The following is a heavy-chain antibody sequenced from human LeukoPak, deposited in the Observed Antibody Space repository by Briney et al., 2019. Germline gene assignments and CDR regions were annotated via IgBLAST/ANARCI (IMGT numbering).Heavy chain of an antibody. D-gene: IGHD5-18*01. V-gene: IGHV4-39*01. CDR1: GDSISSNGYY. CDR2: IYYSGST. J-gene: IGHJ6*03. Sequence: PSETLSLTCTVSGDSISSNGYYWGWIRQPPGKGLEWLGSIYYSGSTQYNPSLKSRVTISIDTSKNQFSLKLSSVTAADTAVYYCARARIQLWLRRYYYYYMDVWGKGTTVTVSS. CDR3: ARARIQLWLRRYYYYYMDV.